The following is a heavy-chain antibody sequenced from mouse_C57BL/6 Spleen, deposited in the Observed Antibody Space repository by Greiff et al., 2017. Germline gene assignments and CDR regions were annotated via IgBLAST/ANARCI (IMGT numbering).Heavy chain of an antibody. CDR1: GYTFTAYN. V-gene: IGHV1-18*01. Sequence: EVQLQQSGPELVKPGASVKIPCKASGYTFTAYNMDWVKQSHGKSLEWIGDINPNNGGTIYNQKFKGKATLTVDKSSSTAYMELSSLTSEDTAVYYCARRIRLRYAMDYWGQGTSVTVSS. CDR2: INPNNGGT. D-gene: IGHD3-2*02. J-gene: IGHJ4*01. CDR3: ARRIRLRYAMDY.